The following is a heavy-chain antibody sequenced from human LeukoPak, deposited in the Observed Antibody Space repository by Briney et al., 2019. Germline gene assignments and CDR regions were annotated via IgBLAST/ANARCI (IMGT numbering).Heavy chain of an antibody. V-gene: IGHV3-21*01. D-gene: IGHD5-18*01. CDR1: GFTFSTYT. CDR3: ARDLPNTAMVGFDY. CDR2: ISGSSRYI. J-gene: IGHJ4*02. Sequence: GGSLRLSCAASGFTFSTYTMNWVRQAPGKGLEWVSSISGSSRYIYYADSVKGRFTISRDNAKNSLFLQMNSLRAEDTAVYYCARDLPNTAMVGFDYWDQGTLVTVSS.